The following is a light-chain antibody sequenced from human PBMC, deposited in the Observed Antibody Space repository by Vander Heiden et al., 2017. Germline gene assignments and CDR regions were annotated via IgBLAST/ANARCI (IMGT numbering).Light chain of an antibody. CDR2: GAS. CDR3: QQDYSTRT. J-gene: IGKJ1*01. Sequence: DIVMTQSPDSLAVSLGERATINCKSSQSVLYSSNNKNYLAWYQQKPGQPPNLLIYGASTRESGVPDRFSGSGSGTDFTLTSSSLQAEDVAVYYWQQDYSTRTFGQGTKVEIK. V-gene: IGKV4-1*01. CDR1: QSVLYSSNNKNY.